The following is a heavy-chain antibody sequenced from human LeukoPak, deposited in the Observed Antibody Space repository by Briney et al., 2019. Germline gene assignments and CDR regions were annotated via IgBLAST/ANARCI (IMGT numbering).Heavy chain of an antibody. CDR3: ARVPYDHHKRVQNYYYYYAMDV. V-gene: IGHV3-30*03. J-gene: IGHJ6*02. Sequence: GTSLSLSCAASGFTFSNYGMHWVRQAPGKGLEWVAMISYDESNKYYADSVKGRFTISRDNAKNSLYLQMNSLRAEDTAVYYCARVPYDHHKRVQNYYYYYAMDVWGQGTTVTVSS. D-gene: IGHD3-22*01. CDR2: ISYDESNK. CDR1: GFTFSNYG.